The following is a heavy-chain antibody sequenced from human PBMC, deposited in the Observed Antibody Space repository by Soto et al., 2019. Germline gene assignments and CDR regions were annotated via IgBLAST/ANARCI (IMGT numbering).Heavy chain of an antibody. V-gene: IGHV4-4*02. CDR2: AHHSGRT. J-gene: IGHJ4*02. CDR1: GDSMSSSNW. CDR3: ARSEATALDY. Sequence: PSETLSLTCTVSGDSMSSSNWWNWVRQSPGKGLEWIGEAHHSGRTHYNPSLRGRVTISVDRSQNQVSLKLNSVTAADTALYYCARSEATALDYWGQGTLVTVSS.